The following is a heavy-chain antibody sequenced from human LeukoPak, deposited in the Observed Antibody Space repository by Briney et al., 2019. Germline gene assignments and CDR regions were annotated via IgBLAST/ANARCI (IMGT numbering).Heavy chain of an antibody. CDR2: YFDTGST. D-gene: IGHD4-23*01. J-gene: IGHJ4*02. Sequence: SETLSLTCTVSGASFESHYWTWIRQPPDKRLEWIGYYFDTGSTNYNPSLKSRVTMSVDRSKNQFFMRLKSVTAADTAVYYCVRTGWELLTTWGPGTLVTVSS. CDR1: GASFESHY. V-gene: IGHV4-59*11. CDR3: VRTGWELLTT.